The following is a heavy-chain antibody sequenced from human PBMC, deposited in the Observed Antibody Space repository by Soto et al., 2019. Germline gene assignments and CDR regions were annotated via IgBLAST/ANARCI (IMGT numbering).Heavy chain of an antibody. CDR2: IYYSGST. Sequence: SETLSLTCTVSGGSISSYYWSWIRQPPGKGLEWIGYIYYSGSTNYNPSLKSRVTMSVDTSKNQFSLQLSSVTAADTAVYHCARQLSYNCNDGPFDYCGQLNLVTVSS. CDR3: ARQLSYNCNDGPFDY. D-gene: IGHD1-20*01. J-gene: IGHJ4*02. V-gene: IGHV4-59*01. CDR1: GGSISSYY.